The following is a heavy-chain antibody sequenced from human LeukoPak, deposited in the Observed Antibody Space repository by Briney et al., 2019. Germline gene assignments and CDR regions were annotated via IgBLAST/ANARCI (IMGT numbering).Heavy chain of an antibody. CDR3: AKGGNYPPYYYYYMDV. CDR2: ISGSGGST. J-gene: IGHJ6*03. D-gene: IGHD4-23*01. Sequence: PGGSLRLSCAASGFTFSSYAMSWVRQAPGKGLEWVSAISGSGGSTYYADSVKGRFTISRDNSKNSLYLQMNSLRAEDTALYYCAKGGNYPPYYYYYMDVWGKGTTVTVSS. CDR1: GFTFSSYA. V-gene: IGHV3-23*01.